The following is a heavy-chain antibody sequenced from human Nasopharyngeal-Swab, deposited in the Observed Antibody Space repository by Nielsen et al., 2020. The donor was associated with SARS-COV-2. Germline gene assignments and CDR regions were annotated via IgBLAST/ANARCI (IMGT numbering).Heavy chain of an antibody. D-gene: IGHD6-19*01. J-gene: IGHJ4*02. CDR2: ISYDGSNK. CDR3: AKKVSVAAYGADDS. Sequence: VRQAPGKGLEWVAVISYDGSNKYYADPVKGRFTISRDNSKNTLFLQMNSLRAEDTAVYYCAKKVSVAAYGADDSWGQGTLVTVSS. V-gene: IGHV3-30*18.